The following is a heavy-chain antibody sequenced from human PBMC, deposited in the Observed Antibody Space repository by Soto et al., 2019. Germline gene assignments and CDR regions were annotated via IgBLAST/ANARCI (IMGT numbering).Heavy chain of an antibody. D-gene: IGHD3-10*01. CDR1: GGSISSGGYY. CDR3: ARSITMVRDFDY. J-gene: IGHJ4*02. Sequence: SETLSLTCTVSGGSISSGGYYWSWIRQHPGKGLEWIGYIYYSGSTYYNPSLKSRVTISVDTSKNQFSLKLSSVTAADTAVYYCARSITMVRDFDYWGQGTLVTVSS. V-gene: IGHV4-31*03. CDR2: IYYSGST.